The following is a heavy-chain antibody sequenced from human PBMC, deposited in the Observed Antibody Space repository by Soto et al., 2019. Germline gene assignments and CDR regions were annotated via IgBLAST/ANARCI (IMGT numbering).Heavy chain of an antibody. CDR3: ARDEGRYFDWLPLNPDYYYGMDV. CDR1: GGTFSSYA. J-gene: IGHJ6*02. V-gene: IGHV1-69*13. Sequence: ASVKVSCKASGGTFSSYAISWVRQAPGQGLEWMGGIIPIFGTANYAQKFQGRVTITADESTSTAYMELSSLRSEDTAVYYCARDEGRYFDWLPLNPDYYYGMDVWGQGTTVTVSS. CDR2: IIPIFGTA. D-gene: IGHD3-9*01.